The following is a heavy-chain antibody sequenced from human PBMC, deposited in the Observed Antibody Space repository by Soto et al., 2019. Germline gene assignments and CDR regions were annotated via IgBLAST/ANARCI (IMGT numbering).Heavy chain of an antibody. CDR3: ARSLRFLEWLPKYNWFDP. CDR2: IYYSGST. V-gene: IGHV4-30-4*01. Sequence: SETLSLTCTVSGGSISSGDYYWSWIRQPPGKGLEWIGYIYYSGSTYYNPSLKSRVTISVDTSKNQFSLKLSSVTAADTAVYYCARSLRFLEWLPKYNWFDPWGQGTRVTVSS. J-gene: IGHJ5*02. CDR1: GGSISSGDYY. D-gene: IGHD3-3*01.